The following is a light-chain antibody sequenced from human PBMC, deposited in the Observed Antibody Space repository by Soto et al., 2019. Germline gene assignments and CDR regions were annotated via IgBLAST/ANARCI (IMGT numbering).Light chain of an antibody. J-gene: IGKJ4*01. V-gene: IGKV2-28*01. CDR3: MQALQTPR. CDR2: LGS. CDR1: QSLLHSNGYNY. Sequence: DIVMTQSPLSLPVTPGEPASISCRSSQSLLHSNGYNYLDWYLQKPGQSPQLLIYLGSNRASGVPDRFSGSGSGTDFTLKISRVEAGEVGVSYCMQALQTPRFGGETKVEIK.